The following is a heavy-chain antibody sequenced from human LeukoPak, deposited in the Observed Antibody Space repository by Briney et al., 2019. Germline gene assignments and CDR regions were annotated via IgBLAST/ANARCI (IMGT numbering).Heavy chain of an antibody. J-gene: IGHJ5*02. Sequence: SETLPLTCTVSGGSISSSSYYWSWIRQPPGKGLEWIGYIYYSGSTNYNPSLKSRVTISVDTSKNQFSLKLSSVTAADTAVYYCATLTYGSGSYYNPWGQGTLVTVSS. D-gene: IGHD3-10*01. CDR3: ATLTYGSGSYYNP. CDR2: IYYSGST. CDR1: GGSISSSSYY. V-gene: IGHV4-61*05.